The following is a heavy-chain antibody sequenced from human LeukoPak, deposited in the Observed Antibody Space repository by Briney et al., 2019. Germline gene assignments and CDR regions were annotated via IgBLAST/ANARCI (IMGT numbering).Heavy chain of an antibody. CDR3: GRVIFPTGYLDL. Sequence: PSQTLSLTCIVSGDSISSGGYYWTWIRQHPGKGLEWIGYIYYSGSTDYNPSLKSRVTISVDTAKNQFSLRLSSVTAADTAVYYCGRVIFPTGYLDLWGRGTLVTVSS. D-gene: IGHD3-9*01. J-gene: IGHJ2*01. V-gene: IGHV4-31*03. CDR2: IYYSGST. CDR1: GDSISSGGYY.